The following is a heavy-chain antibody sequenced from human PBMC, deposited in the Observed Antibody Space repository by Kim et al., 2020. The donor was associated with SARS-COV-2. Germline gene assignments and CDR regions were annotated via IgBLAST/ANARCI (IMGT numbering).Heavy chain of an antibody. CDR2: IKQDGSEK. V-gene: IGHV3-7*01. J-gene: IGHJ4*02. Sequence: GGSLRLSCAASGFTFSSYWMSWVRQAPGKGLEWVANIKQDGSEKYYVDSVKGRFTISRDNAKNSLYLQMNSLRADDTAVYYCARAKDILTGLLDYWGQGTRVTVPS. CDR1: GFTFSSYW. D-gene: IGHD3-9*01. CDR3: ARAKDILTGLLDY.